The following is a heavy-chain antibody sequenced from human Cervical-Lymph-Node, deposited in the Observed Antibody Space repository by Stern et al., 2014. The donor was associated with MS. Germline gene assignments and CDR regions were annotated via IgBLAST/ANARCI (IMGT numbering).Heavy chain of an antibody. CDR3: ARESDFWSGINWFDP. D-gene: IGHD3-3*01. CDR1: GGSISSGSYY. V-gene: IGHV4-61*02. J-gene: IGHJ5*02. CDR2: IHTSGSN. Sequence: VQLVESGPGLVKPSQTLSLTCTVSGGSISSGSYYWSWIRQPAGKGLEXIGRIHTSGSNNYNPSLKSRVTISVDTSKNQFSLKLTSVTAADTAVYYCARESDFWSGINWFDPWGQGTLVTVSS.